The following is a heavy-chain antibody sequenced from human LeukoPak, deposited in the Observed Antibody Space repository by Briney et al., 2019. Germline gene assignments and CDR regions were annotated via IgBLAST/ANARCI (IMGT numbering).Heavy chain of an antibody. Sequence: SETLSLTCAVYGGSFSGYYWSWLRQPPGKGLEWIGEINHSGSTNYNPSLKSRVTISVDTSKNQSSLKLSSVTAADTAVYYCATATGQWLVLGYFDYWGQGTLVTVSS. CDR1: GGSFSGYY. CDR2: INHSGST. J-gene: IGHJ4*02. D-gene: IGHD6-19*01. V-gene: IGHV4-34*01. CDR3: ATATGQWLVLGYFDY.